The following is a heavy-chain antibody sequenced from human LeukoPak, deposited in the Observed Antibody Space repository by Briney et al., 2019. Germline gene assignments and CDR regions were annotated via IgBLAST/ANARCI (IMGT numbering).Heavy chain of an antibody. D-gene: IGHD2-2*01. CDR2: LYFGGST. V-gene: IGHV4-59*08. CDR3: VRLSGTSRFDP. CDR1: GASISTYY. Sequence: PSETLSLTCSVSGASISTYYWSWIRQPPGKGLEWIGYLYFGGSTNYNPSLKSRVTISPDTSKNQFSLKLSSVTAADTAVYYCVRLSGTSRFDPWGQGTLVTVSS. J-gene: IGHJ5*02.